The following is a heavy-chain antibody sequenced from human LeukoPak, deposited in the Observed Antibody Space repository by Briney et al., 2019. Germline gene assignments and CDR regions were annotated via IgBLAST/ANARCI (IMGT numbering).Heavy chain of an antibody. Sequence: GGSLRLSCAGSGFIFSNYRMHWVRQAPGKGLEWVGRIRSKTDGGTTDYAVSVQGRFTISRDDSKNTLYLQMSSLKTEDTAVYYCAKHIYGVVSIQQWGQGTLVTVSS. V-gene: IGHV3-15*01. CDR2: IRSKTDGGTT. D-gene: IGHD3-3*01. CDR1: GFIFSNYR. J-gene: IGHJ1*01. CDR3: AKHIYGVVSIQQ.